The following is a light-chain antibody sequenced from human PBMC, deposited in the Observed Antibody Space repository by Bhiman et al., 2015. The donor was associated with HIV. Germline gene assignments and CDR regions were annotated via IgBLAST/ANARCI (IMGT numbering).Light chain of an antibody. Sequence: QSALTQPASVSGSPGQSISISCTGTTSDVGNTNYVSWYQQHPGKAPKLMIYDVTKRPSGVSNRFSGSKSGNTASLTISGLRADDEADYYCSSYTSSSTYVFGTGTNVTVL. CDR1: TSDVGNTNY. CDR2: DVT. CDR3: SSYTSSSTYV. V-gene: IGLV2-14*03. J-gene: IGLJ1*01.